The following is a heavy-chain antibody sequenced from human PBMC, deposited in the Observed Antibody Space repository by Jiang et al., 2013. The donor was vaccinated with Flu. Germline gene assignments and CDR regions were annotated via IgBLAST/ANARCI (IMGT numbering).Heavy chain of an antibody. CDR3: ARARVVIRGFDDYYYGMDV. V-gene: IGHV6-1*01. Sequence: SQTLSLTCAISGDSVSSNSAAWNWIRQSPSRGLEWLGRTYYRSKWYNDYAVSVKSRITINPDTSKNQFSLQLNSVTPEDTAVYYCARARVVIRGFDDYYYGMDVWGKGTTVTVSS. CDR1: GDSVSSNSAA. CDR2: TYYRSKWYN. D-gene: IGHD3-3*01. J-gene: IGHJ6*04.